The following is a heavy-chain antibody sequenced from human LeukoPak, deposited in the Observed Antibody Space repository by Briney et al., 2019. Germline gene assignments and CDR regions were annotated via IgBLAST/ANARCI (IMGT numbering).Heavy chain of an antibody. J-gene: IGHJ4*02. CDR1: GFTFSSYW. D-gene: IGHD3-10*01. CDR3: AKEGYYGSGSFPDS. CDR2: ISHDGSNE. V-gene: IGHV3-30*18. Sequence: PGGSLRLSCAASGFTFSSYWMHWVRRAPGKGLEWMTVISHDGSNEYYVDSVKGRFTISRDNSKSTLYLQMNSLRVEDTAVYYCAKEGYYGSGSFPDSWGQGTLVTVSS.